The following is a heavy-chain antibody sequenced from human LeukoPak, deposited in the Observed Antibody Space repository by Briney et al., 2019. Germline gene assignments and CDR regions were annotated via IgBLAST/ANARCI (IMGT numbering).Heavy chain of an antibody. V-gene: IGHV1-18*01. D-gene: IGHD3-3*01. CDR3: ARVQGDYDFWSGYRPYYYYGMDV. CDR2: ISAYNGNT. CDR1: GYTFTSYG. Sequence: ASVKVSCKASGYTFTSYGISWVRQAPGQGLEWMGWISAYNGNTNYAQKLQGRVTMTTDISTSTAYMELRSLRSDDTAVYYCARVQGDYDFWSGYRPYYYYGMDVWGQGTTVTVSS. J-gene: IGHJ6*02.